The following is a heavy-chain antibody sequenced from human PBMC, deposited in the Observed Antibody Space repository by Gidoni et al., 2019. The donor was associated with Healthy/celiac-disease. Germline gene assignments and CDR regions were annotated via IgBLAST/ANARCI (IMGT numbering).Heavy chain of an antibody. CDR3: AKDPAEYSGYDSGDY. CDR2: ISYDGSKK. V-gene: IGHV3-30*18. J-gene: IGHJ4*02. CDR1: GFPFSSFG. Sequence: VQLVASGGGVVQPGRSLRLSCAASGFPFSSFGMHWVRQVPGKGLEWVAVISYDGSKKYYADSVKGRFTISRDNSKNTLYLQMNSLRAEDTAVYYCAKDPAEYSGYDSGDYWGQGTLVTVSS. D-gene: IGHD5-12*01.